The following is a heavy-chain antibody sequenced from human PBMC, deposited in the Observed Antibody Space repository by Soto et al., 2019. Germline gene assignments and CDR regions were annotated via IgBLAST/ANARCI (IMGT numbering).Heavy chain of an antibody. D-gene: IGHD4-17*01. CDR3: ARVAYGDYGVDV. Sequence: QVQLVQSGAEVKKPGSSVKVSCKDSGATFSRYAISWVRQAPGQGLEWMGGIIPTFGTPNYEQKFQGRVTIIADESTSTVYLEVSSLTSEDTAMYYCARVAYGDYGVDVWGQGTTVTVSS. V-gene: IGHV1-69*01. CDR1: GATFSRYA. J-gene: IGHJ6*02. CDR2: IIPTFGTP.